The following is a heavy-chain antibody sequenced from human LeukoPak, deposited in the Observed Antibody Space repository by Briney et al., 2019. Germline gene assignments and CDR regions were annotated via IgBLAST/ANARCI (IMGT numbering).Heavy chain of an antibody. D-gene: IGHD6-13*01. CDR2: IYPGDSDT. CDR1: GYSFTSYW. CDR3: ARHRGRIAAAGYFDY. J-gene: IGHJ4*02. Sequence: GESLKISRKGSGYSFTSYWIGWVRQMPGKGLEWMGIIYPGDSDTRYSPSFQGQVTISADKSISTAYLQWSSLKASDTAMYYCARHRGRIAAAGYFDYWGQGTLVTVSS. V-gene: IGHV5-51*01.